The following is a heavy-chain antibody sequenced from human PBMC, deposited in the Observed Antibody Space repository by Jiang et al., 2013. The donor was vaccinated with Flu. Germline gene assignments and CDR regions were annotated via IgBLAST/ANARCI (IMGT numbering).Heavy chain of an antibody. Sequence: VQLVESGGGVVQPGRSLRLSCAASGFTFSSYGMHWVRQAPGKGLEWVAVISYDGSNKYYADSVKGRFTISRDNSKNTLYLQMNSLRAEDTAVYYCAKDRLRYSRQGYFDYWGQGTLVTVSS. V-gene: IGHV3-30*18. J-gene: IGHJ4*02. CDR2: ISYDGSNK. CDR1: GFTFSSYG. D-gene: IGHD5-12*01. CDR3: AKDRLRYSRQGYFDY.